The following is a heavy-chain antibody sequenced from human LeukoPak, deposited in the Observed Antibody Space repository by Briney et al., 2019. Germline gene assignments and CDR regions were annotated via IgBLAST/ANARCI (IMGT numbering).Heavy chain of an antibody. CDR2: INHSGST. J-gene: IGHJ4*02. D-gene: IGHD3-10*01. V-gene: IGHV4-34*10. Sequence: SETLSLTCAVYGGSFSGYYWSWIRQPPGKGLEWIGEINHSGSTSYNPSLKSRLTMSVDTSKNQFSLNLSSVTAADTALYFCARYTGGGLDYWGQGTLVTVSS. CDR3: ARYTGGGLDY. CDR1: GGSFSGYY.